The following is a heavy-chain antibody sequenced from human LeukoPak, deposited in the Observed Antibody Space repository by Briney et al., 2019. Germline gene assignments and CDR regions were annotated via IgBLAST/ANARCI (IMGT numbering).Heavy chain of an antibody. Sequence: ASVKVSCKASGYTFTSYDINWVRQATGQGLEWMGWMNPNSGNTGYAQKFQGRVTMTRNTSISTAYMELSSLRSEDTAVYYCARQGVGPRPFDPWGQGTLVTVSS. D-gene: IGHD1-26*01. CDR2: MNPNSGNT. CDR1: GYTFTSYD. J-gene: IGHJ5*02. V-gene: IGHV1-8*01. CDR3: ARQGVGPRPFDP.